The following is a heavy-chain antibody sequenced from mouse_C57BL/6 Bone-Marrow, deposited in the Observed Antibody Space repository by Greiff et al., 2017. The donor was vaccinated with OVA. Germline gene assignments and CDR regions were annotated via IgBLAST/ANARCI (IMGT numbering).Heavy chain of an antibody. V-gene: IGHV1-64*01. Sequence: QVQLQQPGAELVKPGASVKLSCKASGYTFTSYWMHWVKQRPGQGLEWIGMIHPNSGSTNYNEKFKSKATLTVDKSSSTAYMQLSSLTSEDSAVYYCARSGIYYYGSEAYWGQGTLVTVSA. CDR2: IHPNSGST. CDR3: ARSGIYYYGSEAY. CDR1: GYTFTSYW. J-gene: IGHJ3*01. D-gene: IGHD1-1*01.